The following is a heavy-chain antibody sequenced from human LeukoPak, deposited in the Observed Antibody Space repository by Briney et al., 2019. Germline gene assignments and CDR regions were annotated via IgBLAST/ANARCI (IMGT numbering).Heavy chain of an antibody. V-gene: IGHV4-38-2*01. CDR2: IYHSGST. Sequence: SETLSLACAVSGYSISSGYYWGWIRQPPGKGLEWIGSIYHSGSTYYDPSLKSRVTISVDTSKNQFSLKLSSVTAADTAVYYCARPTYSESYSGAFDIWGQGTMVTVSS. J-gene: IGHJ3*02. D-gene: IGHD1-26*01. CDR3: ARPTYSESYSGAFDI. CDR1: GYSISSGYY.